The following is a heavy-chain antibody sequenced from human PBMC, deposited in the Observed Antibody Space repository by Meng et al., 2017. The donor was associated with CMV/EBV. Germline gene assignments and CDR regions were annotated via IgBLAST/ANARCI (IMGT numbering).Heavy chain of an antibody. CDR3: VRSGYYFDY. D-gene: IGHD3-22*01. V-gene: IGHV3-30*04. J-gene: IGHJ4*02. CDR1: GFTFSSYA. CDR2: ISYDGSNK. Sequence: GGSLRLSCAASGFTFSSYAMHWVRQAPGKGLEWVAVISYDGSNKYYADSVKGRFTISRDNSRNTLYLQMNSLRAEDTAVYYCVRSGYYFDYWGQGTLVTVSS.